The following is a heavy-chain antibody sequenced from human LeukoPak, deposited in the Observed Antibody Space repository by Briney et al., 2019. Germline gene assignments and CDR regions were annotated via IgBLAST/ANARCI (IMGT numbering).Heavy chain of an antibody. Sequence: SVKVSCKASGGTFSSYAISWVRQAPGQGLEWMGGIIPIFGTANYAQMFQGRVTITADKSTGTAYMELSSLRSEDTAVYYCARTLDGIYYYDSSGYPSTYFDYWGQGTLVTVSS. CDR1: GGTFSSYA. CDR3: ARTLDGIYYYDSSGYPSTYFDY. CDR2: IIPIFGTA. V-gene: IGHV1-69*06. D-gene: IGHD3-22*01. J-gene: IGHJ4*02.